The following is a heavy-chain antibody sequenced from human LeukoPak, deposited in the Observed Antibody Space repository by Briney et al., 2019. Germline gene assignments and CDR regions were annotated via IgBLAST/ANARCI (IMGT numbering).Heavy chain of an antibody. V-gene: IGHV4-59*01. J-gene: IGHJ4*02. Sequence: SETLSLTCTVSGGSISSYYWSWIRQPPGKGREWIGYIYYSGSTNYNPSLKSRVTISVDTSKNQFSLKLSSVTAADTAVYYCARGAGYSSSFFDYWGQGTLVTVSS. CDR2: IYYSGST. D-gene: IGHD6-13*01. CDR1: GGSISSYY. CDR3: ARGAGYSSSFFDY.